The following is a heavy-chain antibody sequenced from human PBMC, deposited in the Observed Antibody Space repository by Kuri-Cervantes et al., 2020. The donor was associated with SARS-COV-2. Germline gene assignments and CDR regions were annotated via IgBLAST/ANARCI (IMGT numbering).Heavy chain of an antibody. CDR2: INTDGSST. J-gene: IGHJ3*02. V-gene: IGHV3-74*01. CDR3: AKDIGYCSSASCYTDAFDI. Sequence: ETLSLTCAASGFTFSSYWMDWVRQAPGTGLVWVSRINTDGSSTYYADSVKGRFTVSRDNAKNSLYLQMNSLRAEDTALYYCAKDIGYCSSASCYTDAFDIWGQGTMVTVSS. D-gene: IGHD2-2*02. CDR1: GFTFSSYW.